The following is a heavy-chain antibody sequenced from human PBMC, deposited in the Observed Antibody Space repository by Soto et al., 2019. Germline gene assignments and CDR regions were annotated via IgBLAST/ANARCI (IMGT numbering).Heavy chain of an antibody. V-gene: IGHV4-39*01. J-gene: IGHJ4*02. D-gene: IGHD2-2*01. CDR2: IYYSGST. CDR1: GGSISSSSYY. Sequence: QLQLQESGPGLVKPSETLSLTCTVSGGSISSSSYYWGWIRQPPGKGLEWIGSIYYSGSTYYNPSLKSRVTISVDTSKNQFSLKLTSVTAADTAVYYCARRVIPAALLVYWGQGTLVTVSS. CDR3: ARRVIPAALLVY.